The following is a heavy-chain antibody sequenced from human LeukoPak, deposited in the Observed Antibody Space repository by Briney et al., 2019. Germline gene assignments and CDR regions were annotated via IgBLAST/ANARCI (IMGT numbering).Heavy chain of an antibody. D-gene: IGHD3-10*01. Sequence: SETLSLTCTVSGDSISSYCWNWIRQPPGKGLEWIGNIYYSGSTNYNPSLKSRVTISVDTSKNQFSLKLSSVTAADTAVYYCARVFTMVRGVMGFDYWGQGTLVTVSS. V-gene: IGHV4-59*01. CDR1: GDSISSYC. CDR3: ARVFTMVRGVMGFDY. CDR2: IYYSGST. J-gene: IGHJ4*02.